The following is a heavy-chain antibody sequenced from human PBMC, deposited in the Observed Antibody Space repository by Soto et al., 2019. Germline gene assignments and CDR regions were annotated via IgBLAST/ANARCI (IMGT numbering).Heavy chain of an antibody. D-gene: IGHD3-16*01. CDR1: GFSLSSSGVG. CDR2: IYWDDDK. J-gene: IGHJ4*02. CDR3: VHLLTGGRFDS. Sequence: QITLKESGPSLVKPTETLTLTCTFSGFSLSSSGVGVAWIRQPPGKPLEWLALIYWDDDKYTSPSLKSRLTLTKDTSKNPVVLLMTNMDPVDTATYFCVHLLTGGRFDSWGQGTLVTVSS. V-gene: IGHV2-5*02.